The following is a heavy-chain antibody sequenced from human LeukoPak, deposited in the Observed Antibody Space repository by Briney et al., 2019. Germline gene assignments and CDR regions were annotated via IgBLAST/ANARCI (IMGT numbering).Heavy chain of an antibody. CDR1: GFTFSSYG. J-gene: IGHJ6*03. Sequence: GGSLRLSCAASGFTFSSYGMHWVRQAPGKGLEWVAFIRYDGSNKYYADSVKGRFTISRDNAKNTLYLQMNSLRAEDTAVYYCARDHSSGSALYCYYYYYMDVWGKGTTVTISS. V-gene: IGHV3-30*02. D-gene: IGHD1-26*01. CDR3: ARDHSSGSALYCYYYYYMDV. CDR2: IRYDGSNK.